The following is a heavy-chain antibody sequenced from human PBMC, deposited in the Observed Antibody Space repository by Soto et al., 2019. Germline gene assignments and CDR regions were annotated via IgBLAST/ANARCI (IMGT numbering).Heavy chain of an antibody. D-gene: IGHD6-6*01. CDR1: GFSLSTSGMC. CDR3: ARIRDSSSSCYFDY. Sequence: SGPTLVNPTQTLTLTCTFSGFSLSTSGMCVSWIRQPPGKALEWLALIDWDDDKYYSTSLKTRLTISKDTSKNQVVLTMTNMEPVDTATXYCARIRDSSSSCYFDYWGQGTLVTVSS. J-gene: IGHJ4*02. CDR2: IDWDDDK. V-gene: IGHV2-70*01.